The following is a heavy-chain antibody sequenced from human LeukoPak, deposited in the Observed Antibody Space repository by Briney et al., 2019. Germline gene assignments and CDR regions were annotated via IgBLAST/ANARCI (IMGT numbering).Heavy chain of an antibody. J-gene: IGHJ4*02. Sequence: PSETLSLTCTVSGGSISSYYWSWIRPPPGKGLEWIGYIYTSGSTNYNPSLKSRVTISVDTSKNQFSLKLSSVTAADTAVYYCARADSGSYSRLFDYWGQGTLVTVSS. CDR1: GGSISSYY. CDR2: IYTSGST. D-gene: IGHD1-26*01. V-gene: IGHV4-4*09. CDR3: ARADSGSYSRLFDY.